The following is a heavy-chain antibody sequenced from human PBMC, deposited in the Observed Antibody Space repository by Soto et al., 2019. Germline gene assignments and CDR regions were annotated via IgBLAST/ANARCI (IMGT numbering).Heavy chain of an antibody. Sequence: GGSLRLSCAASGFTFSSYWMSWVRQAPGKGLEWVANIKQDGSEKYYVDSVKGRFTISRDNAKNSLYLQMNSLRAEDTAVYYCAREGYRRVTSYYGMEVWGQGTTLTVSS. CDR2: IKQDGSEK. J-gene: IGHJ6*02. D-gene: IGHD3-10*01. CDR3: AREGYRRVTSYYGMEV. CDR1: GFTFSSYW. V-gene: IGHV3-7*04.